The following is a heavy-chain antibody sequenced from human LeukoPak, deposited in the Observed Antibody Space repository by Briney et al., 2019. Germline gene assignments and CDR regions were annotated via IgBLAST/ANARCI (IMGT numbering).Heavy chain of an antibody. J-gene: IGHJ5*02. CDR2: IIPIFGTA. CDR3: ARDNGPGYCSSTSCYLSRDWFDP. D-gene: IGHD2-2*01. Sequence: SVKVSCRASGGTFSSYAISRVRQAPGQGLEWMGGIIPIFGTANYAQKFQGRVTITADESTSTAYMELSSLRSEDTAVYYCARDNGPGYCSSTSCYLSRDWFDPWGQGNLVTGFS. CDR1: GGTFSSYA. V-gene: IGHV1-69*13.